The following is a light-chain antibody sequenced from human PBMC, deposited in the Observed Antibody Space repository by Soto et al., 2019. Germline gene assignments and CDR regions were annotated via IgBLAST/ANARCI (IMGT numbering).Light chain of an antibody. J-gene: IGKJ5*01. V-gene: IGKV3D-20*02. Sequence: EIVLTQSPGTLSLSPGERATLSCRASQSVSSSYLAWYQQKPGQAPRLLIYDTSTRVTGTPARFSGGGSGTEFTLTIDSLQSEDFAVYYCQQRSNSITFGQGTRLEIK. CDR3: QQRSNSIT. CDR2: DTS. CDR1: QSVSSSY.